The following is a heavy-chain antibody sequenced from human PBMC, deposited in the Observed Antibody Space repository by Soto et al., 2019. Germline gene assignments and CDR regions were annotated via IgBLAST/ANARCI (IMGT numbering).Heavy chain of an antibody. CDR3: AKDQGVVAAISGEDFDC. D-gene: IGHD5-12*01. CDR1: GFTFNTYA. J-gene: IGHJ4*02. V-gene: IGHV3-23*01. Sequence: EVQLLESGGGLVQPGGSLRLSCAASGFTFNTYAMNWVRQAPGKGLEWVSGISGSGNTRYYSESVKGRFTISRDSSKNTLYLQVNSLRAEDTAVYYCAKDQGVVAAISGEDFDCWGQGTLVTVSS. CDR2: ISGSGNTR.